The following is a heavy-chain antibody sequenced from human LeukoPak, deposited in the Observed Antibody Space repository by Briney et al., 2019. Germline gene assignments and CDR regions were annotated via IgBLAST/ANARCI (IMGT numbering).Heavy chain of an antibody. Sequence: ALVKVSCKASGYTFTSYYMHWVRQAPGQGLEWMGIINPSGGSTSYAQKFQGRVTTTRDMSTSTVYMELSSLRSEDTAVYYCARGAVAGTGYYDSSGYYSGYFDYWGQGTLVTVSS. CDR2: INPSGGST. V-gene: IGHV1-46*01. D-gene: IGHD3-22*01. J-gene: IGHJ4*02. CDR3: ARGAVAGTGYYDSSGYYSGYFDY. CDR1: GYTFTSYY.